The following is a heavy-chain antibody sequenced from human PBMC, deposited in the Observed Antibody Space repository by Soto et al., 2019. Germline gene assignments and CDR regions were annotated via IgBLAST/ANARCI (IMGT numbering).Heavy chain of an antibody. CDR3: AREAADYDSSGYYYLDY. Sequence: SVNVSCKASGGTFSIYAISWVRQAPGQGLEWMGGIIPIFGTANYAQKFQGRVTITADESTSTAYMELSSLRSEDTAVYYCAREAADYDSSGYYYLDYWGQGTLVTVSS. CDR1: GGTFSIYA. CDR2: IIPIFGTA. J-gene: IGHJ4*02. V-gene: IGHV1-69*13. D-gene: IGHD3-22*01.